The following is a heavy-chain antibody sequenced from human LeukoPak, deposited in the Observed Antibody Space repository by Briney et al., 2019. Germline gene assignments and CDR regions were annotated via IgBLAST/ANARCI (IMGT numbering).Heavy chain of an antibody. Sequence: GGSLRLSCAASGFTFSSYGMHWVRQAPGKGLEWVAVVSYGGTAKYYADSVKGRFTISRDNSKNTLYLQMNSLRTEDTAMYYCAKADGSGSYFDHWGQGTLVPVSS. CDR2: VSYGGTAK. CDR1: GFTFSSYG. CDR3: AKADGSGSYFDH. J-gene: IGHJ4*02. V-gene: IGHV3-30*18. D-gene: IGHD3-10*01.